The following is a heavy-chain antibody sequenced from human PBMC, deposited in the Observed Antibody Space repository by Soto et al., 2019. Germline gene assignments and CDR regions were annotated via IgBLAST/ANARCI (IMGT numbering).Heavy chain of an antibody. CDR1: GGSIGSTSYY. Sequence: SETLSLTCTVSGGSIGSTSYYWGWIRQPPGKGLEWIGSINYSGSTYFNPSLKSRVTIFIDTSKNQFSLKLTSVTAADTAVYYCARNRGSGGRYYFDYWGQGTLVTVSS. V-gene: IGHV4-39*01. CDR2: INYSGST. CDR3: ARNRGSGGRYYFDY. J-gene: IGHJ4*02. D-gene: IGHD3-16*01.